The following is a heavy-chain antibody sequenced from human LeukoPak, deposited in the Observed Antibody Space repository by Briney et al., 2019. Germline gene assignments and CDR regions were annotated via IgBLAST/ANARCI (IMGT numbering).Heavy chain of an antibody. CDR1: GFTFSSYW. V-gene: IGHV3-7*01. D-gene: IGHD5-18*01. CDR3: ARRDTTMVTPSFDY. Sequence: PGGSLRLSCAASGFTFSSYWMSWVRQAPGKGLEWVANIRQDGSEKYYVDSVKGRFTISRDNAKNSLYLQMHSLRAEDTAVYYCARRDTTMVTPSFDYWGQGTLVTVSS. CDR2: IRQDGSEK. J-gene: IGHJ4*02.